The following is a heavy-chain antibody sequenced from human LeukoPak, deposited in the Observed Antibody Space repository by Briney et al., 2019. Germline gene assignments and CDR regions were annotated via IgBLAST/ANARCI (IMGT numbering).Heavy chain of an antibody. CDR2: ISSSGSFI. Sequence: GGSLRLSCAASGFIFSDYSMNWVRQAPGKGLEWVSSISSSGSFIYYADSAKGRFTISRDNAKNSLYLQMNSLRVEDTAVYYCARDRSDFDYWGQGTLVTVSS. V-gene: IGHV3-21*01. CDR1: GFIFSDYS. J-gene: IGHJ4*02. CDR3: ARDRSDFDY.